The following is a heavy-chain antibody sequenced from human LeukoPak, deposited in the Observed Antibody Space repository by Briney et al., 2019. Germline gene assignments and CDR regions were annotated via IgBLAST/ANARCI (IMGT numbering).Heavy chain of an antibody. Sequence: SETLSLTCVVSGGSISSYNWWSWVRQPPGRGLEWIGEIYHSGSTNYNPSLKSRVTISLDKSKNQFSLKLSSVTAADTAVYYCATTAAAGTRLAWFDPWGQGTLVTVSS. D-gene: IGHD6-13*01. V-gene: IGHV4-4*02. J-gene: IGHJ5*02. CDR1: GGSISSYNW. CDR3: ATTAAAGTRLAWFDP. CDR2: IYHSGST.